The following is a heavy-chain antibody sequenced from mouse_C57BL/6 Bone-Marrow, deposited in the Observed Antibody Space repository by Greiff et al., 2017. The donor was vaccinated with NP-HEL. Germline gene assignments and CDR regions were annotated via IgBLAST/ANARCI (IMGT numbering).Heavy chain of an antibody. V-gene: IGHV14-4*01. CDR1: GFTLKDDY. CDR2: IDPESGDT. Sequence: VQLKQSGAELVRPGASVKLSCTASGFTLKDDYMHWVKQRPEQGLEWIGWIDPESGDTEYASKFQGKVTITADTSSNTAYLQLSSLTSEDTAVYYCTSYGNPYDAVDYWGQGTSVTISS. D-gene: IGHD2-1*01. CDR3: TSYGNPYDAVDY. J-gene: IGHJ4*01.